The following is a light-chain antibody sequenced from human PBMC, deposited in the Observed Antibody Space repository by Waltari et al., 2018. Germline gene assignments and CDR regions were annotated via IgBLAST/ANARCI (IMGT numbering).Light chain of an antibody. CDR1: QSISRF. CDR3: QQRSNWPPYT. CDR2: DAS. V-gene: IGKV3-11*01. Sequence: EIVVTQSPATLSVSPGERATLSCKASQSISRFLNWYQHKPGQPPRLVTYDASNSPSGIPARFSGSGSGTDFTLTINSLEPEDSAVYYCQQRSNWPPYTFGQGTKLEI. J-gene: IGKJ2*01.